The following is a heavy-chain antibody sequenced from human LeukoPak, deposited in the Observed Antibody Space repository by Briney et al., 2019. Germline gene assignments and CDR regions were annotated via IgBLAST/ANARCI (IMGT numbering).Heavy chain of an antibody. CDR1: GFTFSTVW. J-gene: IGHJ4*02. V-gene: IGHV3-7*01. CDR2: IKQDGGEQ. Sequence: GGSLRLSCAASGFTFSTVWMTWVRQAPGKGLEWVANIKQDGGEQHYVDSVKGRFTISRDNAKNSLYLQMSSLRVEDTAVYYCARDQTPFYWGQGTLVTVSS. CDR3: ARDQTPFY.